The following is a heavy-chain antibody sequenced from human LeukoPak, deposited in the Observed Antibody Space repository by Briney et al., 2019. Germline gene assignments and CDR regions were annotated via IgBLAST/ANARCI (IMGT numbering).Heavy chain of an antibody. CDR1: GGTFSSYA. CDR2: IIPIFGTA. J-gene: IGHJ4*02. V-gene: IGHV1-69*13. D-gene: IGHD5-24*01. CDR3: AREGRDGYRNHFDY. Sequence: ASVKVSCKASGGTFSSYAISWVRQAPGQGLEWMGGIIPIFGTANYAQKFQGRVTITADESTSTAYMELSSLRAEDTAMYYCAREGRDGYRNHFDYWGQGSLVTVSS.